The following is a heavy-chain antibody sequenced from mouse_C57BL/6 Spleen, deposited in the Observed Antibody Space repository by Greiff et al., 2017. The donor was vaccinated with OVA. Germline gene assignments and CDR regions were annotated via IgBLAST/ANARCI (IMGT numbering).Heavy chain of an antibody. CDR3: ASTTVVATRYAMDY. V-gene: IGHV5-17*01. CDR2: ISSGSSTI. J-gene: IGHJ4*01. Sequence: EVQGVESGGGLVKPGGSLKLSCAASGFTFSDYGMHWVRQAPEKGLEWVAYISSGSSTIYSADTVKGRFTISRDNSKNTLCLKMSRLRSEDTAMYYCASTTVVATRYAMDYWGQGTSVTVSS. D-gene: IGHD1-1*01. CDR1: GFTFSDYG.